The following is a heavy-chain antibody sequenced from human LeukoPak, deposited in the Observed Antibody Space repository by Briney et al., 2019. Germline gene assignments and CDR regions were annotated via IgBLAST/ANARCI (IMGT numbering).Heavy chain of an antibody. J-gene: IGHJ4*02. V-gene: IGHV4-59*01. Sequence: PSETLSLTCTVSGGSISSYYWSWIRQPPGKGLAWIGYIYYSGSTNYNPSLKSRVTISVDTSKNQFSLKLSSVTAADTAVYYCARVGAKTGGHFDYWGQGTLVTVSS. CDR2: IYYSGST. D-gene: IGHD1-26*01. CDR1: GGSISSYY. CDR3: ARVGAKTGGHFDY.